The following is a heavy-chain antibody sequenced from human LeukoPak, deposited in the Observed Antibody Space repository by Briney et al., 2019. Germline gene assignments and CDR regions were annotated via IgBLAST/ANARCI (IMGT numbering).Heavy chain of an antibody. Sequence: PSETLSLTCTVSGGSISSSRYYWGWIRQPPGKGLEWIGSIYYSGSTYYNPSLKSRVTISVDTSKNQFSLKLSSVTAADTAVYYCARIAVRGVISRYYYMDVWGKGTTVTVSS. V-gene: IGHV4-39*07. J-gene: IGHJ6*03. CDR1: GGSISSSRYY. CDR3: ARIAVRGVISRYYYMDV. CDR2: IYYSGST. D-gene: IGHD3-10*01.